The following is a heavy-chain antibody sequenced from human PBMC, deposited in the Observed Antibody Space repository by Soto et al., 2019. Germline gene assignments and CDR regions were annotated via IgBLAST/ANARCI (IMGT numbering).Heavy chain of an antibody. J-gene: IGHJ6*02. Sequence: EVQLVESGGGLVKPGGSLRLSCAASGFTFSSYSMNWVRQAPGKGLEWVSSISSSSSYIYYADSVKGRFTISRDNAKNSLFLQMNSLRAEDTAVYYCARDLLYSSGKCYGMDVWGQGTTVTVSS. D-gene: IGHD6-19*01. CDR1: GFTFSSYS. CDR3: ARDLLYSSGKCYGMDV. V-gene: IGHV3-21*01. CDR2: ISSSSSYI.